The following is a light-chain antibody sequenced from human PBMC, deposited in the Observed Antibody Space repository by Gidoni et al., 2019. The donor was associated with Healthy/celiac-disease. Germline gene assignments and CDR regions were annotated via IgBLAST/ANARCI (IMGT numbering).Light chain of an antibody. V-gene: IGLV1-44*01. CDR3: AAWDDSLNGYV. CDR2: SNN. J-gene: IGLJ1*01. Sequence: QSVLPQPPSASGTLGQRVTLSCSGSSSNIGSNTVHWYQQLPGTAPKLLIYSNNQRPSGVPDRFSGSKSGNSASLAISGLQSEDEADYYCAAWDDSLNGYVFGTGTKVTVL. CDR1: SSNIGSNT.